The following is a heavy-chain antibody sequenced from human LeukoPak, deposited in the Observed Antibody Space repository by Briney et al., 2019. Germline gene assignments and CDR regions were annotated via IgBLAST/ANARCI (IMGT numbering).Heavy chain of an antibody. Sequence: PSETLSLTCTVSGGSISSYYWSWIRQPPGKGLEWIGYIYYSVTTNYNPSLKSRVTISVDTSKNQFSLKLSSVTAADTAVYYCARVADGYSYFDYWGQGTLVTVS. J-gene: IGHJ4*02. D-gene: IGHD5-18*01. CDR3: ARVADGYSYFDY. V-gene: IGHV4-59*01. CDR1: GGSISSYY. CDR2: IYYSVTT.